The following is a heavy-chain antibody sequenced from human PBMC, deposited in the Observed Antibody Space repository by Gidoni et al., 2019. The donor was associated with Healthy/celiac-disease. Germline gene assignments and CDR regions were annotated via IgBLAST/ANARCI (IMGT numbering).Heavy chain of an antibody. J-gene: IGHJ4*02. V-gene: IGHV4-59*11. Sequence: QVQLQESGPRLVQPSATLPLSCPVAGGSISSHYWSWIRQPPGKGLEWIGYIYYSGSTNYNPSLKSRVTISVDTSKNQFSLKLSSVTAADTAVYYCARGRLLWFGELPYYFDYWGQGTLVTVSS. CDR1: GGSISSHY. CDR2: IYYSGST. D-gene: IGHD3-10*01. CDR3: ARGRLLWFGELPYYFDY.